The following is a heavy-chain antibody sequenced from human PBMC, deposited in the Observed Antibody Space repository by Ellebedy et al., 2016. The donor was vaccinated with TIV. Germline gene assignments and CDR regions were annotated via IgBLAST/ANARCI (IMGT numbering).Heavy chain of an antibody. CDR1: GFTFNSYV. CDR2: ISASGHRT. J-gene: IGHJ6*02. CDR3: AKARRGDYVIFGLDV. V-gene: IGHV3-23*01. D-gene: IGHD4-17*01. Sequence: PGGSLRLSCVASGFTFNSYVMSWVRQAPGKGLEWVSAISASGHRTFYAESVKDRFTISRDNSKNTLLLQMYSLRVDDTAVYYCAKARRGDYVIFGLDVWGQGTTVPVSS.